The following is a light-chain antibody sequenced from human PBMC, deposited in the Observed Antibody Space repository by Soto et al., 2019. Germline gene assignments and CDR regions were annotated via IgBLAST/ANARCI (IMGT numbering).Light chain of an antibody. CDR3: QQYDASPPTT. CDR1: QSVSSTY. J-gene: IGKJ1*01. CDR2: GAS. V-gene: IGKV3-20*01. Sequence: EIVLTQSPGTLCLSPGEGATLSCRASQSVSSTYLAWYQQKPGQAPRLLIYGASNRATDIPDRFSGSGSGTDFTLTISRLEPEDFAVYYCQQYDASPPTTFGQGTKVEI.